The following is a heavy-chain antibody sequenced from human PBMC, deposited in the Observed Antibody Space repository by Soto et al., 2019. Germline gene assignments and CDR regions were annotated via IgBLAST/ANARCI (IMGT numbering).Heavy chain of an antibody. J-gene: IGHJ1*01. CDR1: GFTFGNFA. V-gene: IGHV3-30*15. Sequence: QVSLVESGGGVVQPGGSLRLSCAASGFTFGNFAMHWVRQAPGKGPEWVSVVSYDGNINYNLYCVKGRFTVSRDNSRNIVYLQMRSLRPEDTAVYYCAKGKIWDYGSNSKTCFQQWGPGTLVTVPS. D-gene: IGHD4-17*01. CDR3: AKGKIWDYGSNSKTCFQQ. CDR2: VSYDGNIN.